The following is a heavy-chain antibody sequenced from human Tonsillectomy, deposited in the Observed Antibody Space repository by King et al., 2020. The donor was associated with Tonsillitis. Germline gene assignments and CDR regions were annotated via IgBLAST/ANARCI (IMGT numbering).Heavy chain of an antibody. D-gene: IGHD6-19*01. J-gene: IGHJ4*02. Sequence: VQLVESGGGLVQPGGSLRISCAASGFTFSNYAMTWVRQAPGKWLEGVSVISGGGGSTYYADSVKGRFIVSRDDYKNTLFMQMNSLIAEDTAVYYCAKQISSSAWYRGFDYWGLGTLVTVSS. CDR1: GFTFSNYA. CDR3: AKQISSSAWYRGFDY. V-gene: IGHV3-23*04. CDR2: ISGGGGST.